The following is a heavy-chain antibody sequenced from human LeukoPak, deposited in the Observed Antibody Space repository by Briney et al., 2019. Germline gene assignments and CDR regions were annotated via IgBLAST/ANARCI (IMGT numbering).Heavy chain of an antibody. V-gene: IGHV4-31*03. CDR3: ARLSGYSSGHYYSDY. CDR1: GGSISSGGYY. J-gene: IGHJ4*02. CDR2: IYYSGST. D-gene: IGHD3-22*01. Sequence: SETLSLTCTVSGGSISSGGYYWSWIRQHPGKGLEWIGYIYYSGSTYYNPSLKSRVTISVDTSKNQFSLKLSSVTAADTAVYYCARLSGYSSGHYYSDYWGQGTLVTVSS.